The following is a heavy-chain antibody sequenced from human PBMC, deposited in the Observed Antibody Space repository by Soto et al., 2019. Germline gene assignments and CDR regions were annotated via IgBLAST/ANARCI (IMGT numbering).Heavy chain of an antibody. D-gene: IGHD1-20*01. CDR1: GFTFSSYG. V-gene: IGHV3-30*18. J-gene: IGHJ3*02. CDR2: ISYDGSNK. CDR3: AKAQYNWNEDAFDI. Sequence: GGYLRISCAASGFTFSSYGMHWVRQAPGKGLEWVAVISYDGSNKYYADSVKGRFTISRDNSKNTLYLQMNSLRAEDTAVYYCAKAQYNWNEDAFDIWGQGTMVTVSS.